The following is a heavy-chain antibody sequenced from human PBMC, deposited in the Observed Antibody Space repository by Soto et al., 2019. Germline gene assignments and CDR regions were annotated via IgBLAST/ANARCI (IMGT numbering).Heavy chain of an antibody. V-gene: IGHV1-2*04. D-gene: IGHD6-19*01. J-gene: IGHJ4*02. CDR3: ARDPERVGQWLYYFDY. Sequence: ASVNVSCKASGYTFTGYYMQWVRQAPGQGLEWMGWINPNSGGTNYAQKFQGWVTMTRDTSISTAYMELSRLRSDDTAVYYCARDPERVGQWLYYFDYWGQGTLVTVSS. CDR1: GYTFTGYY. CDR2: INPNSGGT.